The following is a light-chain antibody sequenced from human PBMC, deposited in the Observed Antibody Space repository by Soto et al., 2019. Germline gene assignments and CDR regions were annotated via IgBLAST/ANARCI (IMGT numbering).Light chain of an antibody. J-gene: IGKJ4*01. V-gene: IGKV3-15*01. CDR1: QSISDN. CDR3: QQYKNWPLT. Sequence: IVMTQSPATLSVSPGERATLSCRASQSISDNFAWYLQTLCQAPRLLLYGASTRATGVPDRFSGSGSGTEFTLTISSLQSEDFAVYYCQQYKNWPLTFGGGTKVEIK. CDR2: GAS.